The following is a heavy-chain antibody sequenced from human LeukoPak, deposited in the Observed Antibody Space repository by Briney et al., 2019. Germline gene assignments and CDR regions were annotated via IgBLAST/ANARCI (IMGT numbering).Heavy chain of an antibody. CDR2: IDPSGGST. D-gene: IGHD1-1*01. Sequence: ASVKVSCKASGYTFTRYYMHWVRQGPGQGLEWMGIIDPSGGSTSYAQKFQGRVTMTRDTSTSTVYMELSDLRSEDTAVYYCARDKSGTTQGDFDYWGQGTLVTVSS. V-gene: IGHV1-46*01. CDR3: ARDKSGTTQGDFDY. CDR1: GYTFTRYY. J-gene: IGHJ4*02.